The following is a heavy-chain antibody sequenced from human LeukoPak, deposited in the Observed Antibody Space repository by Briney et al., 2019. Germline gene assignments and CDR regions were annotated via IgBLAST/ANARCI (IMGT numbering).Heavy chain of an antibody. J-gene: IGHJ5*02. CDR1: GFTFSSYS. D-gene: IGHD3-9*01. V-gene: IGHV3-21*01. Sequence: GGSLRLSCAASGFTFSSYSMNWVRQAPGKGLEWVYSISSSSSYLYYADSVKGRFTISRDNAKNSLYLQMNSLRAEDTAVYYCAPGGEPRRRLRYFDWLHGWFDPWGQGTLVTVSS. CDR3: APGGEPRRRLRYFDWLHGWFDP. CDR2: ISSSSSYL.